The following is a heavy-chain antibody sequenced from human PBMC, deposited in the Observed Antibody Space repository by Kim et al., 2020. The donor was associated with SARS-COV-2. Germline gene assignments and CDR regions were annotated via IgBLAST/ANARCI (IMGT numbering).Heavy chain of an antibody. D-gene: IGHD3-22*01. CDR3: ARELGGYYDSSVDAFDI. CDR1: GYTFTSYA. Sequence: ASVKVSCKASGYTFTSYAMHWVRQAPGQRLEWMGWINAGNGNTKYSQKFQGRVTITRDTSASTAYMELSSLRSEDTAVYYCARELGGYYDSSVDAFDIWGQGTMVTVSS. CDR2: INAGNGNT. J-gene: IGHJ3*02. V-gene: IGHV1-3*01.